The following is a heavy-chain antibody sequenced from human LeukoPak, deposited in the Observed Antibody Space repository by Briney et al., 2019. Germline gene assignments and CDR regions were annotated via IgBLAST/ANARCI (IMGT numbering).Heavy chain of an antibody. D-gene: IGHD5-12*01. Sequence: PSETLSLTCTVSGGPLTRSLSYWGWIRRPPGKGLEWIGNIYYAGSTDYSPSFESRAAMSVDTSKNQFSLQLRSVTAADTAAYYCTILNSGYEDYYFDDWGQGTLVTVSS. CDR1: GGPLTRSLSY. CDR2: IYYAGST. J-gene: IGHJ4*02. CDR3: TILNSGYEDYYFDD. V-gene: IGHV4-39*01.